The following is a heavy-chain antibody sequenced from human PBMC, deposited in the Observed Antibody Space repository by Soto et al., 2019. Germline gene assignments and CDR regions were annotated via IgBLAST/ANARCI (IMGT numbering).Heavy chain of an antibody. CDR2: INPSGGST. CDR3: ARDGGPTYYYGSGSQTHFDY. V-gene: IGHV1-46*03. J-gene: IGHJ4*02. CDR1: GYTFTSYY. D-gene: IGHD3-10*01. Sequence: GASVKVSCKASGYTFTSYYLHGVRQAPGQGLEWMGIINPSGGSTSYAQKFQGRVTMTRDTSTSTVYMELSSLRSEDTAVYYCARDGGPTYYYGSGSQTHFDYWGQGTLVTVSS.